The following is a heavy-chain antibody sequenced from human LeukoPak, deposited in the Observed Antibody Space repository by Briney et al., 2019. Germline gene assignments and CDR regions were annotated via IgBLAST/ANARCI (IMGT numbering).Heavy chain of an antibody. CDR1: GVSIDSYH. J-gene: IGHJ4*02. Sequence: PSETLSLTCSVSGVSIDSYHWSWIRQPPGKGLEWIGYFYYTGSTNYSPSFEGRVTISEDTSKNQISLRLTSVTAPDTAVYYCAGRTAATTRPFDYWGQGTLVTVSS. CDR3: AGRTAATTRPFDY. D-gene: IGHD2-21*02. V-gene: IGHV4-59*01. CDR2: FYYTGST.